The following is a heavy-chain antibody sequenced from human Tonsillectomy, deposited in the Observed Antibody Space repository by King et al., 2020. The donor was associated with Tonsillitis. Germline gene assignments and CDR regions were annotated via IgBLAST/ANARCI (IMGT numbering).Heavy chain of an antibody. V-gene: IGHV3-11*06. CDR3: ARGGDSRTWYGYYYYGMDV. D-gene: IGHD6-13*01. CDR2: ISSSSTYT. CDR1: GFTFSDYY. Sequence: QLVQSGGGLVKPGGSLRLSCAASGFTFSDYYMSWIRQAPGKGLEWVAYISSSSTYTNYADSVKGRFTISRDNAKNSLYLQMNSLRAEDTAVYYCARGGDSRTWYGYYYYGMDVWGRGTTVTVSS. J-gene: IGHJ6*02.